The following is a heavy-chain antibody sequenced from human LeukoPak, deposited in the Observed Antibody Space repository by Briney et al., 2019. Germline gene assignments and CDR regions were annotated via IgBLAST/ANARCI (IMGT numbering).Heavy chain of an antibody. V-gene: IGHV3-23*01. J-gene: IGHJ4*02. CDR1: GFTFSSYA. CDR3: AKDVVVPAAMLTGVDY. CDR2: ISGSGGST. Sequence: GGSLRLSCAASGFTFSSYAMSWVRQAPGKGLEWVSAISGSGGSTYYADSVKGRFTISGDNSKNTLYLQMNSLRAEDTAVYYCAKDVVVPAAMLTGVDYWGQGTLVTVSS. D-gene: IGHD2-2*01.